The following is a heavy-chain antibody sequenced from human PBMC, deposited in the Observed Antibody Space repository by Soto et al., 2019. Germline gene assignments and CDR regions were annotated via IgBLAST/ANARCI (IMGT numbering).Heavy chain of an antibody. D-gene: IGHD3-10*01. J-gene: IGHJ2*01. CDR2: IKEDGSEK. CDR1: GFTFSTSW. CDR3: AKAPRGGASGDWYFDL. V-gene: IGHV3-7*03. Sequence: PGGSLRLSCAASGFTFSTSWMNWVRQAPGKGLEWVAGIKEDGSEKYYVDSVKGRFTISKDNAENSLELHMNRLRVEDTAIYYCAKAPRGGASGDWYFDLWGRGTLVTVSS.